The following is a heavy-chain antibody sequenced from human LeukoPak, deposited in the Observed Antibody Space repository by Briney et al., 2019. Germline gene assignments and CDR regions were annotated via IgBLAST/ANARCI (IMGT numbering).Heavy chain of an antibody. Sequence: PGRSLRLSCAASGFTFDDYAMHWVRQAPGKGLEWVSGISWNSGSIGYADSVKGRFTISRDNARNSLYLQMNSLRAEDTALYYCAKDLYGDYEYGMDVWGQGTTVTVSS. CDR2: ISWNSGSI. CDR1: GFTFDDYA. J-gene: IGHJ6*02. V-gene: IGHV3-9*01. D-gene: IGHD4-17*01. CDR3: AKDLYGDYEYGMDV.